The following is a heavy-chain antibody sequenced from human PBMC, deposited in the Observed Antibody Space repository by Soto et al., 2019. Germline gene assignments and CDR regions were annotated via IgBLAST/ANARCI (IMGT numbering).Heavy chain of an antibody. Sequence: PGGSLRLSCVASGFTFDDYGMHWVRQAPGKGLEWVSGISWHSASIVYADPVKGRFTISRDNAKNSLYLHMNSLRPEDTALYYCAKDIGPTVTTRDDYFDYWGQGTLVTVSS. CDR1: GFTFDDYG. CDR2: ISWHSASI. J-gene: IGHJ4*02. CDR3: AKDIGPTVTTRDDYFDY. V-gene: IGHV3-9*01. D-gene: IGHD4-17*01.